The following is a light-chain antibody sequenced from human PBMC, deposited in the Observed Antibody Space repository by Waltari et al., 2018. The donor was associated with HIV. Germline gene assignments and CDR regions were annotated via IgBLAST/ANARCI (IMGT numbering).Light chain of an antibody. CDR2: RDN. CDR1: SSNIGAGYD. Sequence: QSVLTQPPSVSGAPGQRVTISCTGRSSNIGAGYDVHWYQHLPGTAPKLLVYRDNNRPSGVPYRFSASKAGTSASLAISGLQVDDEATYYCQSYDSSLSAYVFGPGTKVTVL. V-gene: IGLV1-40*01. CDR3: QSYDSSLSAYV. J-gene: IGLJ1*01.